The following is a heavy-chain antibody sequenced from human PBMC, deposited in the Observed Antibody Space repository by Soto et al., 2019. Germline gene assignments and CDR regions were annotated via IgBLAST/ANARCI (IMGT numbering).Heavy chain of an antibody. CDR2: INSAGSSI. CDR3: TRGASGYGNFDY. CDR1: GFTFSTW. V-gene: IGHV3-74*01. Sequence: EVQLVESGGGLVQPGGSLRLSCAASGFTFSTWMHWVRQAPGQGLVWVSRINSAGSSITYADSVKGRFIISRDNAKNTLYLQMNSLTAEDTAVYYCTRGASGYGNFDYWGQGVLVTVSS. J-gene: IGHJ4*02. D-gene: IGHD5-12*01.